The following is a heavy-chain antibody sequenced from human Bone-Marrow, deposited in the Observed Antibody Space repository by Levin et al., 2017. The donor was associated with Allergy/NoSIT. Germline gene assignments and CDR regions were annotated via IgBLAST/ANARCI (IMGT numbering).Heavy chain of an antibody. V-gene: IGHV3-23*01. CDR1: GFTFSSYA. CDR3: ATARVPGGYFYYGMAV. Sequence: GESLKISCTGSGFTFSSYAMNWVRQAPGKGLEWVSAIKTWSDGTYYADSVKGRFTISRDNSKNTLYLQMNSLRADDTAIYYCATARVPGGYFYYGMAVWGQGSTVTVSS. D-gene: IGHD3-10*01. CDR2: IKTWSDGT. J-gene: IGHJ6*02.